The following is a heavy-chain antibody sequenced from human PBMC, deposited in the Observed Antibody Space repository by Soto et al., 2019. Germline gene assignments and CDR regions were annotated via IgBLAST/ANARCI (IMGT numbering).Heavy chain of an antibody. Sequence: QVQLVQSVAEVKKPGASVKVSCKASGYTFTSYGISWVRQAPGQGLEWMGWISAYNGNTNYAQKLQGRVTMTTDTSTSTAYMELRSLRSDDTAVYYCARDEGGYSSSWSPPSKFDPLGQGTLVTVSS. CDR3: ARDEGGYSSSWSPPSKFDP. J-gene: IGHJ5*02. V-gene: IGHV1-18*01. D-gene: IGHD6-13*01. CDR2: ISAYNGNT. CDR1: GYTFTSYG.